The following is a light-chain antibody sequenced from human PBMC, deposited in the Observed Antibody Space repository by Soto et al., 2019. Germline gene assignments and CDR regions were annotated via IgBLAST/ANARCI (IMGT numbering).Light chain of an antibody. CDR3: QQYGGSPRT. Sequence: EIVMTQSPATLSVSPGERATLSCRASQSVSSNLAWYQQKPGQAPRLLIYNALTRATGIPARFSGSGSGTEFTLTISSLEPEDFAVYYCQQYGGSPRTFGQGTKVDIK. CDR1: QSVSSN. CDR2: NAL. V-gene: IGKV3-15*01. J-gene: IGKJ1*01.